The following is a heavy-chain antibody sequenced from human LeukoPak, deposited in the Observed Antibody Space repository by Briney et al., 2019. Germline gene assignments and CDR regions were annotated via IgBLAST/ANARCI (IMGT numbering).Heavy chain of an antibody. CDR2: IWYDGSNK. CDR3: ARDPTYGAAAGTFDY. CDR1: GFTFSSYG. J-gene: IGHJ4*02. V-gene: IGHV3-33*01. D-gene: IGHD6-13*01. Sequence: PGRSLRLSCAASGFTFSSYGMHWVRQAPGKGLEWVAVIWYDGSNKYYADSVKGRFTISRDDSKNTLYLQMNSPRAEDTAVYYCARDPTYGAAAGTFDYWGQGTLVTVSS.